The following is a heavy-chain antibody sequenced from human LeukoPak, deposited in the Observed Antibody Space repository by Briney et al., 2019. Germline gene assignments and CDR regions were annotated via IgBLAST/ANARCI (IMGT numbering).Heavy chain of an antibody. CDR3: ARCRYCSSTSCLGHYYYYGMDV. CDR2: IIPIFGTA. V-gene: IGHV1-69*13. Sequence: ASVKVSFKASGGTFSSYAISWVRQAPGQGLEWMGGIIPIFGTADYAQKFQGRVTITADESPSTAYMKLSSLSSEDTAVYYCARCRYCSSTSCLGHYYYYGMDVWGKGTPVTVSS. CDR1: GGTFSSYA. J-gene: IGHJ6*04. D-gene: IGHD2-2*01.